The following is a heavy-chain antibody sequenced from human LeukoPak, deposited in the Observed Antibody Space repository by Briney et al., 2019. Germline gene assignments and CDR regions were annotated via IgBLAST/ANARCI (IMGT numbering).Heavy chain of an antibody. D-gene: IGHD3-10*01. J-gene: IGHJ6*02. Sequence: VASVEVSCKASGYTFTSYDINWVRQATGQGLEWMGWMNPNSGNTGYAQKFQGRVTMSRNNSISTAYMELSSLRSEDTGVYYCAREDYGSGSSHYGMDVWGQGTTVTVSS. V-gene: IGHV1-8*01. CDR1: GYTFTSYD. CDR2: MNPNSGNT. CDR3: AREDYGSGSSHYGMDV.